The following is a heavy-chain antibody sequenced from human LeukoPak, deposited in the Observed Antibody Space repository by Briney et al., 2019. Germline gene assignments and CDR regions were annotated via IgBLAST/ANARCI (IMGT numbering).Heavy chain of an antibody. D-gene: IGHD4-17*01. Sequence: PGGSLRLSCAASGFTFSTYGMHWVRQAPGKGLEWVAVIRYDGSNKYYGDSVKGRFTISRDNSKNTLYLQMNSLTAEDTAVYYCAKDRDFGDPYYYYGMDVWGQGTTVTVSS. CDR2: IRYDGSNK. CDR1: GFTFSTYG. V-gene: IGHV3-30*02. CDR3: AKDRDFGDPYYYYGMDV. J-gene: IGHJ6*02.